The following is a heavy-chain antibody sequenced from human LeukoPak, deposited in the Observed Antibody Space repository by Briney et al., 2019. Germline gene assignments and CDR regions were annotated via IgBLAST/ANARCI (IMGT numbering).Heavy chain of an antibody. J-gene: IGHJ6*02. CDR2: IKSKIDGETA. CDR3: NTDVLLWQTAGDV. V-gene: IGHV3-15*01. Sequence: GGSLTLSCGLSRLTLADAWMRWVRQARGRGLVWIGRIKSKIDGETADCVAPVNGRLTISKDDSNHTVYLQRNSMKIEDTAVYYWNTDVLLWQTAGDVWGQGTTVTVSS. CDR1: RLTLADAW. D-gene: IGHD3-10*01.